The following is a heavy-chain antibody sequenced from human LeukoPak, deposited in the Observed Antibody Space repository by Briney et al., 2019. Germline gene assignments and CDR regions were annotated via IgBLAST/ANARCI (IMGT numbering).Heavy chain of an antibody. V-gene: IGHV4-39*01. J-gene: IGHJ4*02. CDR3: ARRGYSSGIDY. CDR1: GGSISTTIYY. D-gene: IGHD6-19*01. CDR2: IYYTGRT. Sequence: SETLSLTCIVSGGSISTTIYYWGWIRQPPGKGLEWIGTIYYTGRTYYNPSLKSRVTLSVDTSRNQFSLKLDSVTAADTAVYYCARRGYSSGIDYWGQGILVTVSS.